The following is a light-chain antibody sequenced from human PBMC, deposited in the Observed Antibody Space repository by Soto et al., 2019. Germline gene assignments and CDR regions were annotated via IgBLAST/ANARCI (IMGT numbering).Light chain of an antibody. Sequence: QSVLTQPPSASGSLGQSLTISCTGTSSDVGFYNFVSWYQQRPGKAPKLVIYEVTKRPSGVPDRFSGSKSGSTASLTVSGLQADDEADYYCASYAGTKLFVFGSGTKVTVL. CDR2: EVT. CDR1: SSDVGFYNF. CDR3: ASYAGTKLFV. J-gene: IGLJ1*01. V-gene: IGLV2-8*01.